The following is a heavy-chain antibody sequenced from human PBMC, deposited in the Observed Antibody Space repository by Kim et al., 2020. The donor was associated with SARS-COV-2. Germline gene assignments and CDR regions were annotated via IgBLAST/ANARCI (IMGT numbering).Heavy chain of an antibody. CDR3: TTPFAMKQQLRYFDY. D-gene: IGHD6-13*01. Sequence: APVKGRFTISRDDSKNTLYLQMNSLKTEDTAVYYCTTPFAMKQQLRYFDYWGQGTLVTVSS. V-gene: IGHV3-15*01. J-gene: IGHJ4*02.